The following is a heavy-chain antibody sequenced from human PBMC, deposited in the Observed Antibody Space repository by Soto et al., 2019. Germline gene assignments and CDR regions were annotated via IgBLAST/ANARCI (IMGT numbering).Heavy chain of an antibody. CDR2: IDPSDSYT. V-gene: IGHV5-10-1*01. CDR1: GYSFTSYW. CDR3: ARHGVNAFDI. Sequence: GESLKISCKGSGYSFTSYWISWVRQMPGKGREWMGRIDPSDSYTNYSPSFQGHVTISADKSISTAYLQWSSLKASDTAMYYCARHGVNAFDIWGQGTMVTVSS. J-gene: IGHJ3*02.